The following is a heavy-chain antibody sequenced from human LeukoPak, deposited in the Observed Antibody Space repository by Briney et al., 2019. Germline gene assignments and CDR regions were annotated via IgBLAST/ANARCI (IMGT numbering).Heavy chain of an antibody. CDR3: ARFASLYSRSWYYAFDI. J-gene: IGHJ3*02. CDR2: INPSGGST. D-gene: IGHD6-13*01. Sequence: ASVKVSCKASGYTFTSNDIHWVRHAPGQGLEWMGIINPSGGSTSYAQKFQGRVTMTRDTSTSTVYMELSSLRSEDTAVYYCARFASLYSRSWYYAFDIWGQGTMVTVSS. V-gene: IGHV1-46*01. CDR1: GYTFTSND.